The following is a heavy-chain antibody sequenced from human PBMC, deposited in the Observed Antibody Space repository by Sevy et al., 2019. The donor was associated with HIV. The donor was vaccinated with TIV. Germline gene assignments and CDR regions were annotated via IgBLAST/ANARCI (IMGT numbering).Heavy chain of an antibody. D-gene: IGHD2-15*01. Sequence: GGSLRLSCAASGFTFSSYSMNWVRQAPGKGLEWVSYISSSSSTIYYADSVKGRFTISRDNAKNSLYLQMNSLRDEDTAVYYCARDFYCSGGSCYNRSRHFDYWGQGTLVTVSS. CDR3: ARDFYCSGGSCYNRSRHFDY. J-gene: IGHJ4*02. CDR1: GFTFSSYS. CDR2: ISSSSSTI. V-gene: IGHV3-48*02.